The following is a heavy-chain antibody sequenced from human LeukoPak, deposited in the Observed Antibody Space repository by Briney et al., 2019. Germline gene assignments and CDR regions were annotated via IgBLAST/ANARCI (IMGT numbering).Heavy chain of an antibody. J-gene: IGHJ1*01. CDR3: ARSGAVVPAASQGGFQH. CDR2: IYPGDSDT. V-gene: IGHV5-51*01. CDR1: GYSFTSYW. D-gene: IGHD2-2*01. Sequence: GESLKISCKGSGYSFTSYWIGWVRPMPGKGLEWMGIIYPGDSDTRHSPSFQGQVTISADKSISTAYLQWSSLKASDTAMYYCARSGAVVPAASQGGFQHWGQGTLVTVSS.